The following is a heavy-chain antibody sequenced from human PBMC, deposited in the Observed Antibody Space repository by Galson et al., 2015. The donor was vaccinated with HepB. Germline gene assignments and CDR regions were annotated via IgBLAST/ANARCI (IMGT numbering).Heavy chain of an antibody. D-gene: IGHD3-16*01. CDR3: ASFGGSYIGG. V-gene: IGHV3-53*01. CDR2: VHGNGDI. Sequence: AASGFSVNDNNMCWVRQAPGKGLEWVSVVHGNGDIYYADSVKGRFSTSRDIRMNTLSLHMKSLRAEDTAMYYCASFGGSYIGGWGQGTLVTVSS. CDR1: GFSVNDNN. J-gene: IGHJ4*02.